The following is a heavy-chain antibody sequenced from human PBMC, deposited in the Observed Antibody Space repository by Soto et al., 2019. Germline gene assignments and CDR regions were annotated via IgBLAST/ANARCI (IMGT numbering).Heavy chain of an antibody. J-gene: IGHJ6*04. CDR1: GFNSHDYA. V-gene: IGHV3-9*02. CDR3: IKDLTPGGADV. Sequence: EVQLVESGGGLVQPGKSLRLSCVASGFNSHDYAMHWVRQVPGKGLEWVSGIYWSSNRIDYADSVKGRFTTSRDNAKNTLYLQMNRLRVEDTASYYCIKDLTPGGADVWGKGTTVTFSS. D-gene: IGHD1-26*01. CDR2: IYWSSNRI.